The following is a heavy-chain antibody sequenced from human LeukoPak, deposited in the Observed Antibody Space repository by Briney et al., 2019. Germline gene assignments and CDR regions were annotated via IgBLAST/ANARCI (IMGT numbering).Heavy chain of an antibody. D-gene: IGHD3-22*01. CDR2: ISGSGGST. CDR3: AKGPDYYDSSGYGHY. J-gene: IGHJ4*02. Sequence: PGGSLRLPCAASGFTFSSYAMSWVRQAPGKGLEWVSAISGSGGSTYYADSVKGRFTISRDNSKNTLYLQMNSLRAEDTAVYYCAKGPDYYDSSGYGHYWGQGTLVTVSS. V-gene: IGHV3-23*01. CDR1: GFTFSSYA.